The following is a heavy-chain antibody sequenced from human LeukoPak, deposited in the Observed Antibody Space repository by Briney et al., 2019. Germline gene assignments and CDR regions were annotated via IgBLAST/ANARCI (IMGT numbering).Heavy chain of an antibody. J-gene: IGHJ4*02. Sequence: GGSLRFSCAASGFTFSGYEMNWVRQAPGKGLEWVSYISSSGGIIYYADSVKGRFTISRDNAKNSLSLQMNSLRAEDTAVYYCARDGRYCSTTSRPLAAFDSWAREPWSPSPQ. CDR1: GFTFSGYE. CDR2: ISSSGGII. V-gene: IGHV3-48*03. D-gene: IGHD2-2*01. CDR3: ARDGRYCSTTSRPLAAFDS.